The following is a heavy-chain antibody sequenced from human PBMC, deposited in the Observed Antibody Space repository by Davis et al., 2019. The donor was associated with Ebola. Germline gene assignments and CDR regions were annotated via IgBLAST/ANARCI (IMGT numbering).Heavy chain of an antibody. J-gene: IGHJ6*02. V-gene: IGHV3-33*01. CDR2: IWYDGSNK. Sequence: GESLKISCAASGFTFSSYGMHWVRQAPGKGLEWVAVIWYDGSNKYYADSVKGRFTISRDNSKNTLYLQMNSLRAEDTAVYYCARDKVFGVVIVKRSRLLYSDGMDVWGQGTTVTVSS. CDR3: ARDKVFGVVIVKRSRLLYSDGMDV. D-gene: IGHD3-3*01. CDR1: GFTFSSYG.